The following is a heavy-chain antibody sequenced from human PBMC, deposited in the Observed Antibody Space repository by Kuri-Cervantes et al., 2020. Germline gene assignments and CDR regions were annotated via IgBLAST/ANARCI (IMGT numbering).Heavy chain of an antibody. Sequence: GGSLRLSCAASRFNLKSYAMSWVRQAPGKGLEWVAVISYDGSNKYYADSVKGRFTISRDNSKNTLYLQMNSLRAEDTAVYYCARIGYSSGWTNFDYWGQGTLVTVSS. CDR3: ARIGYSSGWTNFDY. CDR2: ISYDGSNK. V-gene: IGHV3-30*14. CDR1: RFNLKSYA. D-gene: IGHD6-19*01. J-gene: IGHJ4*02.